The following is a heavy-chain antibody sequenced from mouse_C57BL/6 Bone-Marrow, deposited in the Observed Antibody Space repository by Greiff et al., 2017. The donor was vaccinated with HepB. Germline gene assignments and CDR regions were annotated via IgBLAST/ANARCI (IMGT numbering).Heavy chain of an antibody. CDR3: ARKAFPYYYGSSPYFDY. CDR2: FHPYNDDT. V-gene: IGHV1-47*01. D-gene: IGHD1-1*01. J-gene: IGHJ2*01. CDR1: GYTFTTYP. Sequence: VQLQQSGAELVKPGASVKMSCKASGYTFTTYPIEWMKQNHGKSLEWIGNFHPYNDDTKYNEKFKGKATLTVEKSSSTVYLELSRLTSDDSAVYYCARKAFPYYYGSSPYFDYWGQGTTLTVSS.